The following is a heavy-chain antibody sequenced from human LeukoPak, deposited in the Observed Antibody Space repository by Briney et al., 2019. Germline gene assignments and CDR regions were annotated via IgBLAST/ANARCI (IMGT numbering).Heavy chain of an antibody. CDR2: IKQDGSEK. Sequence: PGGSLRLSCAASGFTFSSYWMSWVRQAPGKGLEWVANIKQDGSEKYYVDSVKGLFTISRDNAKNSLYLQMNSLRAEDTAVYYCAKGTRTMVVAATPGHFDYWGQGTLVTVSS. CDR3: AKGTRTMVVAATPGHFDY. D-gene: IGHD2-15*01. V-gene: IGHV3-7*01. CDR1: GFTFSSYW. J-gene: IGHJ4*02.